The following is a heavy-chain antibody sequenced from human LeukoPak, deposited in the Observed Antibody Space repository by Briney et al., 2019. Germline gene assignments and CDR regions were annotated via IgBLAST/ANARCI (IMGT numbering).Heavy chain of an antibody. Sequence: PGRSLRLSCAASGFTFSSYGMHWVRQAPGKGLEWVAVISYDGSNKYYADSVKGRFTISRDNSKNTLYLQMNSLRAEDTAVYYCAKEGGSGSSWGQGTLVTVSS. CDR2: ISYDGSNK. CDR1: GFTFSSYG. D-gene: IGHD3-10*01. J-gene: IGHJ5*02. CDR3: AKEGGSGSS. V-gene: IGHV3-30*18.